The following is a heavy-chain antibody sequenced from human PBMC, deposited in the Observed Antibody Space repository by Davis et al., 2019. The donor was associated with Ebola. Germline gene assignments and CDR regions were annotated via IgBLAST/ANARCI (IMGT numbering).Heavy chain of an antibody. CDR3: ASSQAVGHWDPFDY. V-gene: IGHV3-7*01. D-gene: IGHD6-19*01. J-gene: IGHJ4*02. Sequence: GESLKISCAASGFIFTSYSMTWVRQAPGKGLEWVANIKQDGSEKYYVDSVKGRFTISRDNAKNSLYLQMNSLRAEDTAVYYCASSQAVGHWDPFDYWGQGTLVTVSS. CDR1: GFIFTSYS. CDR2: IKQDGSEK.